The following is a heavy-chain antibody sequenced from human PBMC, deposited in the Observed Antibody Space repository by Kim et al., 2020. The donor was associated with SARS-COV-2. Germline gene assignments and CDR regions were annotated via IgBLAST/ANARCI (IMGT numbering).Heavy chain of an antibody. J-gene: IGHJ4*02. Sequence: GGSLRLSCAASGFTFSSYAMHWVRQAPGKGLEWVAVISYDGSNKYYADSVKGRFTISRDNSKNTLYLQMNSLRAEDTAVYYCARGSIAAAGLFDYWGQGT. CDR1: GFTFSSYA. D-gene: IGHD6-13*01. CDR2: ISYDGSNK. CDR3: ARGSIAAAGLFDY. V-gene: IGHV3-30*04.